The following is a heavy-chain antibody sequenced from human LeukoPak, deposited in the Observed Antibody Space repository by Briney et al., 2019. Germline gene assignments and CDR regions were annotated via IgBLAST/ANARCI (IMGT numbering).Heavy chain of an antibody. J-gene: IGHJ6*02. D-gene: IGHD1-14*01. V-gene: IGHV4-39*01. CDR1: GGSISSSGYY. CDR3: ARLLSGNYYYAMDV. Sequence: SETLSLTCTVSGGSISSSGYYWGWIRQPPGEGLEWIGSIYYSGSTYNNPSLKSRVTISVDTSKNQFSLKVSTMTAADTAVYYCARLLSGNYYYAMDVWGQGTTVTVSS. CDR2: IYYSGST.